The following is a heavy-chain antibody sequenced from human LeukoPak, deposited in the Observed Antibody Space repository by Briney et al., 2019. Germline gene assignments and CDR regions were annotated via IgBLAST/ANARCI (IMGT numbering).Heavy chain of an antibody. CDR1: GFTFSGSG. Sequence: PGGSLRLSCAASGFTFSGSGMHWVCQAPGKGLEWVAFISYDGSNRYYADSVKGRFTISRDNSKNTLYLQMNSLRAEDTAVYYCAKETRGSYSDYWGQGTLVTVSS. CDR3: AKETRGSYSDY. D-gene: IGHD5-12*01. J-gene: IGHJ4*02. V-gene: IGHV3-30*02. CDR2: ISYDGSNR.